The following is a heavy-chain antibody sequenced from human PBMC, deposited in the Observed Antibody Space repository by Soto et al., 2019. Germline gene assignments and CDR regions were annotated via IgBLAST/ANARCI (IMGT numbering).Heavy chain of an antibody. CDR3: GRGRRSGWDYFVDK. D-gene: IGHD6-25*01. J-gene: IGHJ4*02. CDR2: VFDSGST. CDR1: GGSTSGYH. V-gene: IGHV4-59*01. Sequence: QVQLQESGPGLVKPSETLSLTCTVSGGSTSGYHWSWIRQSPGKGLEWIGYVFDSGSTNYNPSLKSRVTMSIDTSKNQLSLKLSSVTAADTAVYYWGRGRRSGWDYFVDKWGQGTLVTVSS.